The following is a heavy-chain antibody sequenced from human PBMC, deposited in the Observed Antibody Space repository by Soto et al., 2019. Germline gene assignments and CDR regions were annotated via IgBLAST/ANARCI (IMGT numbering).Heavy chain of an antibody. Sequence: EVQLVESGGGLVQPGGSLRLSCAASGFTFSSYSMNWVRQAPGKGLEWVSYISSSSSTIYYADSVKGRFTISRDNAKNSLYLQMNSRRAEDTAVYYGAREMRDSVVVVAVGGMDVWGQGTTVTVSS. V-gene: IGHV3-48*01. CDR1: GFTFSSYS. CDR2: ISSSSSTI. D-gene: IGHD2-15*01. J-gene: IGHJ6*02. CDR3: AREMRDSVVVVAVGGMDV.